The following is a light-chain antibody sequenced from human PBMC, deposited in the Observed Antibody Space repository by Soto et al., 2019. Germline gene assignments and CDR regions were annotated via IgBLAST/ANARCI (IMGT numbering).Light chain of an antibody. V-gene: IGKV3-15*01. CDR1: QSVGSE. J-gene: IGKJ1*01. CDR3: QQYNNWPPVT. Sequence: EVVMTQSPATLSVSPGERATLSCRASQSVGSELAWFQQKPGQAPRLLIYGTSTRAPGIPARFSGSGSGTEFTLTIDSLQSEDFAVYYCQQYNNWPPVTFGQGTKVDIK. CDR2: GTS.